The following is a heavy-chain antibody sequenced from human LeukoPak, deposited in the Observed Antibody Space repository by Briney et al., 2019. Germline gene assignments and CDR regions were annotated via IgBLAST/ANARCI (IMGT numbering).Heavy chain of an antibody. CDR2: ISYDGSNK. V-gene: IGHV3-30-3*01. J-gene: IGHJ6*03. Sequence: GGSLRLSCAASGFTFSSYAMHWVRQAPGKGLEWVAVISYDGSNKYYADSVKGRFTISRDNSKNTLYLQMNSLRAEDTAVYYCARQPYSSSSPYYYYYMDVWGKGTTVTVSS. CDR3: ARQPYSSSSPYYYYYMDV. D-gene: IGHD6-13*01. CDR1: GFTFSSYA.